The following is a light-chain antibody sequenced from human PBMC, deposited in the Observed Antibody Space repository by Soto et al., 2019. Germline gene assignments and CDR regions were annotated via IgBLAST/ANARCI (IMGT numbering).Light chain of an antibody. CDR1: SSDIGAGYN. CDR2: GDS. Sequence: QSVLTQPPSVSGAPGQRVTISCIESSSDIGAGYNVHWYQQVPGTAPKLLIYGDSNRPSGVPDRFSGSKSGTSASLAITGLQAEDEADYYCQSYDSSLSGWLFGGGTKLTVL. CDR3: QSYDSSLSGWL. V-gene: IGLV1-40*01. J-gene: IGLJ3*02.